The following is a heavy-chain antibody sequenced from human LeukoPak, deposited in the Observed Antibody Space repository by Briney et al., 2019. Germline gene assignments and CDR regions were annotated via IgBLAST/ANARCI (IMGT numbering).Heavy chain of an antibody. Sequence: PGGSLRLSCAASGFTFSSYEMNWVRQAPGKGLEWVSYISSSGSTIYYADSVKGRFTISRDNAKNSLYLQMNSLRAEDTAVYYCARDDQWLVREYYFDYWGQGTLVTVSS. D-gene: IGHD6-19*01. CDR1: GFTFSSYE. CDR2: ISSSGSTI. J-gene: IGHJ4*02. CDR3: ARDDQWLVREYYFDY. V-gene: IGHV3-48*03.